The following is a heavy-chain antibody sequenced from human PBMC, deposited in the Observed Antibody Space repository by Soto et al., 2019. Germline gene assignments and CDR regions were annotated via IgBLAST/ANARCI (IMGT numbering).Heavy chain of an antibody. CDR3: ARGPSSLTRFDY. Sequence: PGGSLRLSCAASGFTFSSYAMHWVRQAPGKGLEWVAVISYDGSNKYYADSVKGRFTISRDNSKNTLYLQMNSLRAEDTAVYYCARGPSSLTRFDYWGQGTLGTVPQ. CDR2: ISYDGSNK. CDR1: GFTFSSYA. D-gene: IGHD2-2*01. V-gene: IGHV3-30-3*01. J-gene: IGHJ4*02.